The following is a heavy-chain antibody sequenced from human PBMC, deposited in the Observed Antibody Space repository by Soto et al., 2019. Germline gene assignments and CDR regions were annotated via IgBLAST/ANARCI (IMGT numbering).Heavy chain of an antibody. Sequence: ASVKVSCKASGYSFSSYGITWVRQAPGQGLEWLGWIIPRYATSNYAQKFQGRVTITADESTSTAYMELSSLRSEDTAVYYCAREGLVLVPTTVNSDYYYYAMDVWGQGTTVTVSS. CDR3: AREGLVLVPTTVNSDYYYYAMDV. J-gene: IGHJ6*02. D-gene: IGHD2-2*01. CDR1: GYSFSSYG. V-gene: IGHV1-69*13. CDR2: IIPRYATS.